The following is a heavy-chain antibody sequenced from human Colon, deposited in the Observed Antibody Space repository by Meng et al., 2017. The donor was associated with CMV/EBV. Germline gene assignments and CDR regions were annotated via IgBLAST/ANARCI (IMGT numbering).Heavy chain of an antibody. CDR1: GFTFSDYY. J-gene: IGHJ4*02. CDR3: ARSLYNWNEQDDY. Sequence: GGSLRLSCAASGFTFSDYYMSWIRQAPGKGLEWVSYISSSGSTIYYADSVKGRFTISRDNAKNSLYLQMNSLRAEDTAVYYCARSLYNWNEQDDYWGQGTLVTVSS. D-gene: IGHD1-1*01. V-gene: IGHV3-11*04. CDR2: ISSSGSTI.